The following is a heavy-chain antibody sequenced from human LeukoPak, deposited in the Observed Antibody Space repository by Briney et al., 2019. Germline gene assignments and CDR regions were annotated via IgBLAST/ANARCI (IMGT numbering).Heavy chain of an antibody. V-gene: IGHV4-4*07. J-gene: IGHJ3*02. CDR2: IDTSGNT. Sequence: SETLSLTCTLSGGSISIYRWSWIRQPAGKGLEWMGRIDTSGNTNYNPSLNGRVAMSVDTSKTQFYLNLRSVTAADTAIYYCARGIVRGVSAPDIWGQGTMVTVSS. CDR3: ARGIVRGVSAPDI. D-gene: IGHD3-10*01. CDR1: GGSISIYR.